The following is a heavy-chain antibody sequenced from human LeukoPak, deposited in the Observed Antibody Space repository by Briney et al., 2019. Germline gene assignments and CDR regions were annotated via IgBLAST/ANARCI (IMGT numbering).Heavy chain of an antibody. CDR3: ARDRVGATTGYFDL. J-gene: IGHJ2*01. D-gene: IGHD1-26*01. V-gene: IGHV4-30-4*07. CDR1: GGSISSGGYS. Sequence: PSQTLSLTCAVSGGSISSGGYSWSWIRQPPGKGLEWIGYIYYSGSTNYNPSLKSRVTISVDTSKNQFSLKLSSVTAADTAVYYCARDRVGATTGYFDLRGRGTLVTASS. CDR2: IYYSGST.